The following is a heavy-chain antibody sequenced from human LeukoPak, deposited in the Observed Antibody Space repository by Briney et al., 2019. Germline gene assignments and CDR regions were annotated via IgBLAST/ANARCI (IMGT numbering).Heavy chain of an antibody. V-gene: IGHV3-9*01. J-gene: IGHJ4*02. CDR2: ISWNSGSI. D-gene: IGHD3-3*01. Sequence: GGSLRLSCAASGFTFDDYAMHWVRQAPGKGLEWVSGISWNSGSIGYADSVKGRFTISRDNSKNTLYLQMNSLRAEDTAVYYCANHKLRFLEWLGGFDYWGQGTLVTVSS. CDR3: ANHKLRFLEWLGGFDY. CDR1: GFTFDDYA.